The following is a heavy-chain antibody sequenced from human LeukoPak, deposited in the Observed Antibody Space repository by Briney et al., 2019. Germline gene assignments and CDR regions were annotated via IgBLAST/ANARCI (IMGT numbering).Heavy chain of an antibody. CDR1: GGSVSGSDYY. Sequence: PSETLSLTCTVSGGSVSGSDYYWGWIRQPPGKGLEWIGDIFYIGKTNYNPSLKSRVTISVDTSKNQFSLKLTSVTAADTAVYYCSRVFDSWGQGTLVTVSS. CDR2: IFYIGKT. CDR3: SRVFDS. J-gene: IGHJ4*02. V-gene: IGHV4-39*07.